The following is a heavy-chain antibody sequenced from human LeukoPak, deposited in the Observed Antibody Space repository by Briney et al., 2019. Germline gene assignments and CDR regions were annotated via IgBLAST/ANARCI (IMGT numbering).Heavy chain of an antibody. D-gene: IGHD2-8*01. CDR3: ARVNPLMAPGAVDI. Sequence: GGSLRLSCAASGFTFSRYWMTWVRQAPGKGLAWVANIKQDGSAKYYLDSVKGRFTISRDNAKNSLYLQMNSLGVEDTAVYYCARVNPLMAPGAVDIWGQGTKVAVSS. CDR2: IKQDGSAK. J-gene: IGHJ3*02. CDR1: GFTFSRYW. V-gene: IGHV3-7*01.